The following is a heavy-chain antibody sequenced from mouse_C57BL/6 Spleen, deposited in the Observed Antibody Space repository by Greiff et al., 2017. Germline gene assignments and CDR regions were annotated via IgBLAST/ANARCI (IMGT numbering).Heavy chain of an antibody. J-gene: IGHJ1*03. CDR1: GYTFTDYN. Sequence: VQLQQSGPELVKPGASVKMSCKASGYTFTDYNMHWVKQSHGKSLEWIGYINPNNGGTSYNQKYKGKATLTVNKTYSTAYMELRSLTSEESAVYYSARSGGYYGSSCYFDVWGTGTTVTVSS. CDR2: INPNNGGT. V-gene: IGHV1-22*01. CDR3: ARSGGYYGSSCYFDV. D-gene: IGHD1-1*01.